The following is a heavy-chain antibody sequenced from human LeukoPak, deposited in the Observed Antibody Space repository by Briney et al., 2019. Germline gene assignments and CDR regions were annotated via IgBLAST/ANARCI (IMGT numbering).Heavy chain of an antibody. CDR1: GFTFSSYS. Sequence: GGSLRLSCAASGFTFSSYSMNWGRQAPGKGLEWVSSIISSSSYIYYADSVKGRFTISRDNAKNSLYLQMNSLRAEDTAVYYCAREGARLTLDYWGQGTLVTVSS. D-gene: IGHD3-16*01. J-gene: IGHJ4*02. CDR3: AREGARLTLDY. V-gene: IGHV3-21*01. CDR2: IISSSSYI.